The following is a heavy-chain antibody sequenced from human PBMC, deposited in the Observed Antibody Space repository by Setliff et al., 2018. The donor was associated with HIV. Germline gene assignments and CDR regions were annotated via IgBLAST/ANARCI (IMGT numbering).Heavy chain of an antibody. J-gene: IGHJ4*02. D-gene: IGHD1-7*01. CDR1: GGSFSGYY. CDR3: ARQYMELELPDY. CDR2: FYSSGST. Sequence: SETLSLTCAVYGGSFSGYYWGWIRQPPGKGLEWIGSFYSSGSTYYNPSLKSRVTISIDTSKNQFSLKLSSVTAADTAVYYCARQYMELELPDYWGQGTLVTVS. V-gene: IGHV4-34*01.